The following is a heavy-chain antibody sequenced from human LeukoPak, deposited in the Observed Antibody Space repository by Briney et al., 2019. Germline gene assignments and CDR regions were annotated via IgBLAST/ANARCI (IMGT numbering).Heavy chain of an antibody. CDR1: GGSISSYF. CDR2: VYYSGST. D-gene: IGHD5-12*01. V-gene: IGHV4-59*01. J-gene: IGHJ4*02. CDR3: ARDRWLGY. Sequence: SETLSLTCTVSGGSISSYFWSWVRQPPGKGLEWIGYVYYSGSTNYNPSLKSRVTISVDTSKNQFSLKLASVTTADTAVYYCARDRWLGYWGQGTLVTVSS.